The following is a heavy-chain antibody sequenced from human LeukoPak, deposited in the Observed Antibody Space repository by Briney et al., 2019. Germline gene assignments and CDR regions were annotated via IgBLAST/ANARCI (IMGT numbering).Heavy chain of an antibody. J-gene: IGHJ4*02. CDR1: GFTFNNYA. D-gene: IGHD6-6*01. Sequence: GGSLRLSCAASGFTFNNYAMSWVRQAPGKGLEWVSAISGSGGSTYYADSVKGRFTISRDNSKNTLYLQMNSLRAEDTAVYYCAKDFSSSFGGTVDYWGQGTLVTVSS. V-gene: IGHV3-23*01. CDR2: ISGSGGST. CDR3: AKDFSSSFGGTVDY.